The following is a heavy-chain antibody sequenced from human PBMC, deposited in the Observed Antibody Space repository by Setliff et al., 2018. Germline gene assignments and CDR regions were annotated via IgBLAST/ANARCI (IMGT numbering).Heavy chain of an antibody. CDR3: ARDYGASDGFDI. D-gene: IGHD4-17*01. Sequence: ASVKVSCKTSGFRFTSFGFSWVRQAPGQGLEWMGWISTYSGAIKNVPKFRDRVTMTTDASTSTAYMELRSLRSDDTAVYYCARDYGASDGFDIWGQGTMVTVS. V-gene: IGHV1-18*04. J-gene: IGHJ3*02. CDR1: GFRFTSFG. CDR2: ISTYSGAI.